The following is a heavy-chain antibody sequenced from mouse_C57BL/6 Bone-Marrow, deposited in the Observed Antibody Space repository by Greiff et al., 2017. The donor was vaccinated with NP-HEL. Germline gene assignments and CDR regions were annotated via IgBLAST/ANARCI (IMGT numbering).Heavy chain of an antibody. J-gene: IGHJ3*01. Sequence: EVKLMESGPGLVKPSQSLSLTCSVTGYSITSGYYWNWIRQFPGNKLEWMGYISYDGSNNYNPSLKNRISITRDTSKNQFFLKLNSVTTEDTATYYCATLIYDGYYWFAYWGQGTLVTVSA. CDR1: GYSITSGYY. CDR2: ISYDGSN. D-gene: IGHD2-3*01. V-gene: IGHV3-6*01. CDR3: ATLIYDGYYWFAY.